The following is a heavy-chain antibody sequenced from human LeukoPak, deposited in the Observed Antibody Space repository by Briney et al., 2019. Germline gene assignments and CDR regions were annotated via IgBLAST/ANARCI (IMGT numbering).Heavy chain of an antibody. CDR2: INSDGSST. CDR3: AKGTGLLPYYFAY. J-gene: IGHJ4*02. CDR1: GFTFSSYW. V-gene: IGHV3-74*01. D-gene: IGHD2-15*01. Sequence: GGSLRLSCAASGFTFSSYWMHWVRQAPGKGLVWVSRINSDGSSTNYADSVKGRFTISRDNAKNTLYLQMNSLRAEDTAVYYCAKGTGLLPYYFAYWGQGTLVTVSS.